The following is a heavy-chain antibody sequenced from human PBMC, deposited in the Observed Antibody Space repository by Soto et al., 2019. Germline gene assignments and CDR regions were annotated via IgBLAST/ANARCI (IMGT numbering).Heavy chain of an antibody. CDR2: INPNSGGT. V-gene: IGHV1-2*02. CDR1: GYTFTGYY. J-gene: IGHJ6*02. D-gene: IGHD3-10*01. CDR3: AALKRGRYRMDV. Sequence: ASVKVSCKASGYTFTGYYMHWVRQAPGQGLEWMGWINPNSGGTNYAQKFQGRVTMTRDTSISTAYMELSSLRSEDTAVYYCAALKRGRYRMDVWGQGTTVTVSS.